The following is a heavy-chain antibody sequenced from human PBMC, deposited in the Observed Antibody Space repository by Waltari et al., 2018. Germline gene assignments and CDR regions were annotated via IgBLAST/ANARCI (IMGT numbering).Heavy chain of an antibody. Sequence: QVQLQQWGAGLLKPSETLSLTCAAYGGAFSGYFWTWIRQPPGKGLGWIGEINHSGSTNYNPSLKSRVTISVDTSKNQFSLKLSSVTAADTAVYYCARVGDGTDSSWFDYWGQGTLVTVSS. CDR3: ARVGDGTDSSWFDY. J-gene: IGHJ4*02. CDR2: INHSGST. CDR1: GGAFSGYF. D-gene: IGHD6-13*01. V-gene: IGHV4-34*01.